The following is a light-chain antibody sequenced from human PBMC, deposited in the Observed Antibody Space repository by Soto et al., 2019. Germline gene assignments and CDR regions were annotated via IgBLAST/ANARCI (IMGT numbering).Light chain of an antibody. Sequence: QSVLAQPPSASGTPGQRVTVSCSGSSSNIGTYTVNWYQQFPGTAPKLLIYSDDQWPSGVPDRFSGSKSGTSASLAISNLQSEDEATYYCAAWDDTLDAQVFGGGTKVTVL. CDR1: SSNIGTYT. J-gene: IGLJ3*02. CDR3: AAWDDTLDAQV. CDR2: SDD. V-gene: IGLV1-44*01.